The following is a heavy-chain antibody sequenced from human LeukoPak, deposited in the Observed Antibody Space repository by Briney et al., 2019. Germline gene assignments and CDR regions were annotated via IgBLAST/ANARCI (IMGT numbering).Heavy chain of an antibody. CDR1: GFTFSNYA. V-gene: IGHV3-64*02. J-gene: IGHJ6*02. Sequence: GGSLRLSCAASGFTFSNYAMHWVRQAPGEGLEYVSAISSNGGSTYYADSVKGRFTISRDNSKNTLFLQMGSLRVEDMAVYYCARGLRAYYYYYGMDVWGQGTTVAVSS. D-gene: IGHD3-3*01. CDR3: ARGLRAYYYYYGMDV. CDR2: ISSNGGST.